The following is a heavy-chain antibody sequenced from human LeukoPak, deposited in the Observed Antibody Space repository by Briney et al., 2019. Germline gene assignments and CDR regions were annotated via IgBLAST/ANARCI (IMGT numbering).Heavy chain of an antibody. CDR1: GGSFSGYY. Sequence: PSETLSLTCAVYGGSFSGYYWSWIRQPPGKGLEWIGEINHSGSTNYNPSLKSRVTISVDTSKNQFSLKLSSVTAADTVVYYCARGGWPRLSYWGQGTLVTVSS. CDR2: INHSGST. V-gene: IGHV4-34*01. D-gene: IGHD5-12*01. J-gene: IGHJ4*02. CDR3: ARGGWPRLSY.